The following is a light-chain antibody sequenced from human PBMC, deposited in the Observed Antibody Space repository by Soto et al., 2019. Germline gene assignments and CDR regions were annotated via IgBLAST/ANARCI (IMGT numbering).Light chain of an antibody. CDR1: QSVSSSY. CDR2: GAS. Sequence: EIVLTQSPGTLSLSPGERATLSCRASQSVSSSYLAWYQQKPGQAPRLLIYGASSRATGIPDRFSGSGSGTDFTLTSSRLEPEVFAVYYCQQYGRTFGQGTKVEIK. V-gene: IGKV3-20*01. J-gene: IGKJ1*01. CDR3: QQYGRT.